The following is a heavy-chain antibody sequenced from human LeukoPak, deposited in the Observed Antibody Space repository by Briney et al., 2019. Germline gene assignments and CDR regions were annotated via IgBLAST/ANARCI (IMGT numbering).Heavy chain of an antibody. D-gene: IGHD5-24*01. V-gene: IGHV3-21*01. J-gene: IGHJ4*02. Sequence: GGSLRLSCAASGFTFSSYSMNWVRQAPGKGLEWVSSISSSSSYIYYADSVKGRFTISRDNAKKPLYLQMNSLIAEDTAVYYCARDVTQRWLQFGLFDYWGQGTLVTVSS. CDR2: ISSSSSYI. CDR3: ARDVTQRWLQFGLFDY. CDR1: GFTFSSYS.